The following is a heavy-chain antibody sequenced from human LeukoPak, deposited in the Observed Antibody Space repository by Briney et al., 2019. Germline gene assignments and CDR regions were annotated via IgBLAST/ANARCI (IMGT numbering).Heavy chain of an antibody. CDR2: INPNSGGT. CDR1: GYTFTGYY. D-gene: IGHD6-19*01. J-gene: IGHJ5*02. Sequence: ASVKVSCKASGYTFTGYYMHWIRQAPGQGPEWMGWINPNSGGTNYAQRFQDRVTMTRDTSLSTVYMEVSGLRSDDTAVYYCATQATTGWHFSWGQGTLVTVSS. CDR3: ATQATTGWHFS. V-gene: IGHV1-2*02.